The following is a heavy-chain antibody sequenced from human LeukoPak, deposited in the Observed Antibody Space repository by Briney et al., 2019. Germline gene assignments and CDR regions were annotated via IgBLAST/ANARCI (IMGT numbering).Heavy chain of an antibody. CDR3: AKENGYGPGSYYVKLYYYYGMDV. CDR1: GFTFRSSG. V-gene: IGHV3-30*18. Sequence: GALRFSCAASGFTFRSSGMHWVRQAPGKGLGWVAVIAYVGSNQYYACPVKGRFIISRDNSKNTLYLKMNSLRAEDTAVYYWAKENGYGPGSYYVKLYYYYGMDVCGKGTTVTVSS. D-gene: IGHD3-10*01. CDR2: IAYVGSNQ. J-gene: IGHJ6*04.